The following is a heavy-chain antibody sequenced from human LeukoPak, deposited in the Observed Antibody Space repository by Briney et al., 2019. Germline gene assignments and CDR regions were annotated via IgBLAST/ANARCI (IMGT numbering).Heavy chain of an antibody. Sequence: SETLSLTCTVSGYSISSGYYWGWIRQPPGKGLEWIGSIYHSGSTNYNPSRKSRVTISVDTSKNQFSLKLSSVTAADTAVYYCARLSTVTTSFDYWGQGILVTVSS. J-gene: IGHJ4*02. D-gene: IGHD4-17*01. CDR2: IYHSGST. CDR1: GYSISSGYY. CDR3: ARLSTVTTSFDY. V-gene: IGHV4-38-2*02.